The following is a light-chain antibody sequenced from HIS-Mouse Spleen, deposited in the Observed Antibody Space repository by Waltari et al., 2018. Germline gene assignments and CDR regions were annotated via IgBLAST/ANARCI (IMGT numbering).Light chain of an antibody. V-gene: IGKV1-5*03. CDR2: KAS. J-gene: IGKJ1*01. CDR1: QSISSW. CDR3: KQYRT. Sequence: IQMTQSPSPLSASVGDRVTMTCRASQSISSWLAWYQQKPGKAPKLLIYKASSLESRVPSRCSGSGPGTEFTLTISSLQPDDVAAYYCKQYRTFGQGTKVEMK.